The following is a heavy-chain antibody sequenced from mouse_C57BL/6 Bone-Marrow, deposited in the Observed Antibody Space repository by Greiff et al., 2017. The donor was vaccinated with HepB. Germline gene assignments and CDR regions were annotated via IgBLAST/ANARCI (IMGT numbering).Heavy chain of an antibody. CDR3: VYYSWFAY. Sequence: QVQLQQSGAELARPGASVKMSCKASGYTFTSYTMHWVKQRPGQGLEWIGYINPSSGYTKYNQKFKDKATLTADKSSSTAYMQLSSLTSEDSAGYYCVYYSWFAYWGQGTLVTVSA. CDR2: INPSSGYT. V-gene: IGHV1-4*01. J-gene: IGHJ3*01. D-gene: IGHD1-1*01. CDR1: GYTFTSYT.